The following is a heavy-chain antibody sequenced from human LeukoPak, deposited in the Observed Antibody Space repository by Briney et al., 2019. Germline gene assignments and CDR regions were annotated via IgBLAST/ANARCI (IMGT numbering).Heavy chain of an antibody. CDR3: ARAHQLPLYYYYYGMDV. V-gene: IGHV3-11*01. D-gene: IGHD2-2*01. Sequence: GGSLRLSCAASGFTFSDYYMSWIRQAPGKGLEWVSYISSSGGTIYYADSVKGRFTISRDNAKNSLYLQMNSLRAEDTAVYYCARAHQLPLYYYYYGMDVWGQGTTVTVSS. J-gene: IGHJ6*02. CDR1: GFTFSDYY. CDR2: ISSSGGTI.